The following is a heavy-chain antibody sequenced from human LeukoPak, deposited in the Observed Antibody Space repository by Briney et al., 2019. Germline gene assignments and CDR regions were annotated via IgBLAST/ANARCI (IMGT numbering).Heavy chain of an antibody. CDR1: GGTLNHYA. J-gene: IGHJ6*03. Sequence: FSVKVPCQACGGTLNHYALTWVRPPPRKGGEWMGGIIPLLGKHELAQKPQDRVTNTADESTLTTYMELSSLRFEDTAVYYWARALLGVTLVRRVPHYFYHQFDVWGKGSSVAIS. V-gene: IGHV1-69*13. CDR2: IIPLLGKH. CDR3: ARALLGVTLVRRVPHYFYHQFDV. D-gene: IGHD3-10*01.